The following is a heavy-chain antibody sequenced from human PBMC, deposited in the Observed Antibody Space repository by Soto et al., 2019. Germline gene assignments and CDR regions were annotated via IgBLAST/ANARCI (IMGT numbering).Heavy chain of an antibody. CDR1: GGTFSGFA. J-gene: IGHJ4*01. D-gene: IGHD3-3*01. Sequence: QVQLVQSGAEVKKAGSSVTVSCKASGGTFSGFAISWLRQAPGQGLEWMGEIIPMFGTANYTQKFQGRATLTADKSTNIAYMELRSLRSEDTAVYYCARQTRIKIFGVVRKNGYFDHRGHGTLITVYS. CDR3: ARQTRIKIFGVVRKNGYFDH. V-gene: IGHV1-69*06. CDR2: IIPMFGTA.